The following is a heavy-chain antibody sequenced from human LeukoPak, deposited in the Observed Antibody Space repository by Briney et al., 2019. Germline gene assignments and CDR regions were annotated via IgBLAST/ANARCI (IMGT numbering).Heavy chain of an antibody. CDR3: AKASVAIPQYCNS. Sequence: GGSLRLSCAASGFTFSSYAMSWVRQAPGKGLEWVSAISGSGGSTYCADSVKGRFTISRDNSKDTLFLQLNSLTAADTAMYFCAKASVAIPQYCNSWGQGTLVTVSS. D-gene: IGHD2-2*02. CDR1: GFTFSSYA. J-gene: IGHJ5*02. CDR2: ISGSGGST. V-gene: IGHV3-23*01.